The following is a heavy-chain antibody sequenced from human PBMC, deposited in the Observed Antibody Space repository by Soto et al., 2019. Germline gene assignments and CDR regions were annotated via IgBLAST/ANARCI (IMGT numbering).Heavy chain of an antibody. CDR2: ISYAGDYQ. V-gene: IGHV3-30*18. CDR1: GFTFSSYG. J-gene: IGHJ4*02. CDR3: AKSRGGSSWYEGDS. Sequence: QVQLVESGGGVVQPGRSLRLSCAASGFTFSSYGMHWVRQAPGKGLEWVAVISYAGDYQYYADSVKGGFTISRDNSKNTLYMLMHTPRPEDTAVYFCAKSRGGSSWYEGDSWGQGTLVTVSS. D-gene: IGHD6-13*01.